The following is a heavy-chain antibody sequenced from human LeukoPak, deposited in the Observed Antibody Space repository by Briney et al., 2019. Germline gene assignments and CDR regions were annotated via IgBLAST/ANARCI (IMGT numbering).Heavy chain of an antibody. D-gene: IGHD4-17*01. CDR2: IYSGGST. Sequence: QPGGSLRLSCAASGFTVSSNYMSWVRQAPGKGLEWVSVIYSGGSTYYADSVKGRSTISRDNSKNTLYLQMNSLKTEDTAVYYCTTDHDYGDYVVGSDYWGQGTLVTVSS. CDR3: TTDHDYGDYVVGSDY. J-gene: IGHJ4*02. V-gene: IGHV3-66*01. CDR1: GFTVSSNY.